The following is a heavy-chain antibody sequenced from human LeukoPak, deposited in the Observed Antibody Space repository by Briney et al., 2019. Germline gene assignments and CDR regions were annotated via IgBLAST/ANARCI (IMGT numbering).Heavy chain of an antibody. Sequence: GRPLRLSCAASGFTFSSYGMHWVRQAPGEGLEWVAVISYDGSNKYYADSVKGRFTISRDNSKNMLYLQMNSLRAEDTAVYYCAKVHGYSYGRFDYWGQGTLVTVSS. J-gene: IGHJ4*02. CDR2: ISYDGSNK. CDR3: AKVHGYSYGRFDY. D-gene: IGHD5-18*01. CDR1: GFTFSSYG. V-gene: IGHV3-30*18.